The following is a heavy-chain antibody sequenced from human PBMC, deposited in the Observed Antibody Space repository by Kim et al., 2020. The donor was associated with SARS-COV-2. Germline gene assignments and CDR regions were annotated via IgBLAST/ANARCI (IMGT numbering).Heavy chain of an antibody. CDR2: IKNRFSGEKT. Sequence: GGSLRLSCAASGFIFRNAWMNWVRQAPGKGLEWVGRIKNRFSGEKTDYAAPVKGRFTISRDASESILYLQMSSLKREDTATYYCTTGADAASHDGFWGQGTLVPVSS. CDR3: TTGADAASHDGF. V-gene: IGHV3-15*01. J-gene: IGHJ4*02. D-gene: IGHD1-1*01. CDR1: GFIFRNAW.